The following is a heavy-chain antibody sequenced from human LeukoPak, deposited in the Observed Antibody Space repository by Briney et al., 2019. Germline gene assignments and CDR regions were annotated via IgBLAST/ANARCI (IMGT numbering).Heavy chain of an antibody. D-gene: IGHD3-16*01. CDR3: ARTPRLPSGWGAFDI. CDR1: GYTFTGYY. J-gene: IGHJ3*02. CDR2: INPNSGGT. Sequence: ASVKVSCKASGYTFTGYYMHWVRQAPGQGLEWMGRINPNSGGTNYAQKFQGRVTMTRDTSISTAYMELSRLRSGGTAVYYCARTPRLPSGWGAFDIWGQGTMVTVSS. V-gene: IGHV1-2*06.